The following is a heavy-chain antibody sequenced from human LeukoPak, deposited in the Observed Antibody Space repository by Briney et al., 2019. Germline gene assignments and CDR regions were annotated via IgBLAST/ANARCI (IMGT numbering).Heavy chain of an antibody. D-gene: IGHD3-3*02. CDR3: ARDRVESMFGVVEGFDY. Sequence: ASVKVSCKASGGTFSSYAISWVRQAPGQGLEWMGWISAYNGNTNYALKLQGRVTMTTDTSTSTAYMELRSLRSDDTAVYYCARDRVESMFGVVEGFDYWGQGTLVTVSS. CDR1: GGTFSSYA. CDR2: ISAYNGNT. V-gene: IGHV1-18*01. J-gene: IGHJ4*02.